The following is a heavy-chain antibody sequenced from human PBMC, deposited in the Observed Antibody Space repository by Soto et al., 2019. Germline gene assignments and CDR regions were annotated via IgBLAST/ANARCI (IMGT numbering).Heavy chain of an antibody. CDR2: INHSGST. J-gene: IGHJ5*02. CDR1: GGSFSGYY. D-gene: IGHD1-20*01. Sequence: PSETLSLTCAVYGGSFSGYYWSWIRQPPGKGLEWIGEINHSGSTNYNPSLKSRVTISVDTSKNQFSLKLSSVTAADTAVYYCARGYNWKGWFDPWGQGTLVTVSS. CDR3: ARGYNWKGWFDP. V-gene: IGHV4-34*01.